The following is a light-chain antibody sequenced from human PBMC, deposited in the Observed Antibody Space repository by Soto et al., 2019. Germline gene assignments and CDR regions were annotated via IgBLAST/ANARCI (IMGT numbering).Light chain of an antibody. CDR2: EVS. J-gene: IGLJ1*01. CDR3: SSYTSSSTQV. Sequence: QSALTQPASVSGSPGQSITISCTGTSSDVGGYNYVSWYQQHSGKAPKLMIYEVSNRPSGVSNRFSGSKSGNTASLTISGLQAEDEADYYCSSYTSSSTQVFGTGTRSPS. V-gene: IGLV2-14*01. CDR1: SSDVGGYNY.